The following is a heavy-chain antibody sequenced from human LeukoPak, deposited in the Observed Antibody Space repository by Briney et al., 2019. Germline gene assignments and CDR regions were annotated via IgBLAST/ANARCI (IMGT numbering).Heavy chain of an antibody. Sequence: GGSLRLSCAASGFIVSDDYISWGRQTPGKGVEWVSVIYSGGATFYSDSVKGRFTISRDNSKNTVHLQMNSLRAEDTAVYYCASGGKYCTGGACYGDWGQGTLVTVSS. CDR3: ASGGKYCTGGACYGD. CDR1: GFIVSDDY. V-gene: IGHV3-53*01. D-gene: IGHD2-8*02. J-gene: IGHJ4*02. CDR2: IYSGGAT.